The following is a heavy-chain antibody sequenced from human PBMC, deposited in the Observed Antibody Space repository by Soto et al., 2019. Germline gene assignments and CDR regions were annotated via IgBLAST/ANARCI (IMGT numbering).Heavy chain of an antibody. J-gene: IGHJ4*02. CDR3: ATNYGSGSTHFDY. CDR2: IIPMVGMA. Sequence: QVQLVQSGAEVKMPGSSVRLSCTASGDTFSFYTISWVRQAPGQGPEWMGRIIPMVGMADYPQKFQGRVTTSADKSTSTAYMVLSSLRSDDTAVYFCATNYGSGSTHFDYWGQGTLVTVSS. D-gene: IGHD3-10*01. V-gene: IGHV1-69*02. CDR1: GDTFSFYT.